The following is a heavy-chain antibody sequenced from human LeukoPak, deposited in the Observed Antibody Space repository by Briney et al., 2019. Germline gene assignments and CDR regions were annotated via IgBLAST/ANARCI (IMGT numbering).Heavy chain of an antibody. D-gene: IGHD4-23*01. CDR2: INPSGGST. Sequence: ASVKVSCKASGYTFTSYYMHWVRQAPGQGLERMGIINPSGGSTSYAQKFQGRVTMTRDMSTSTVYMELSSLRSEDTAVYYCARDRGTTVVTVDYWGQGTLVTVSS. CDR3: ARDRGTTVVTVDY. CDR1: GYTFTSYY. V-gene: IGHV1-46*01. J-gene: IGHJ4*02.